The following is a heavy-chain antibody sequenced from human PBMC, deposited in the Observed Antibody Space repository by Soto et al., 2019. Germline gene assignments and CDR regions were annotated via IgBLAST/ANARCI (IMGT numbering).Heavy chain of an antibody. CDR3: AKDRSGGYNYYYYGMCV. CDR1: GFTFSSYA. CDR2: ISGSGGST. Sequence: PGGSPRLSCAASGFTFSSYAMSWVRQDPGKGLEWVSAISGSGGSTYYADSVKGRFTISRDNSKNTPYLQMNSLRAEAAAVYYCAKDRSGGYNYYYYGMCVWGQGTTVTVSS. V-gene: IGHV3-23*01. D-gene: IGHD1-26*01. J-gene: IGHJ6*02.